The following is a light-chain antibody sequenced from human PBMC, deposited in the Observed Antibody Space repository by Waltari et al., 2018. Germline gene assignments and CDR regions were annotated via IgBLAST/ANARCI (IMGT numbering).Light chain of an antibody. CDR2: RNK. Sequence: QSVLTQPPSASGTPGQGVTISCSGSSSNIGRNYVYWYQQLSGTAPKLLVYRNKQRPSGVPDRYSGSKSGTSASLAISGLRSEYEADYYCAACDDSLSGHVVFGGGTKLTVL. CDR3: AACDDSLSGHVV. J-gene: IGLJ2*01. CDR1: SSNIGRNY. V-gene: IGLV1-47*01.